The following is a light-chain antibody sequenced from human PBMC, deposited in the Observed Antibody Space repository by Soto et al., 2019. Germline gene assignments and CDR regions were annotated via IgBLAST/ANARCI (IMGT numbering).Light chain of an antibody. CDR2: EVT. Sequence: QSALTQPPSVSGSPGQSITISCTGTSSDVGDYNRVSWYQHHPGKAPKLMIFEVTNRPSGISDRFSGFKSGSTASLTISELQPGDEADYYCISFTPSTTTHWVFGGGTQLTVL. J-gene: IGLJ3*02. CDR1: SSDVGDYNR. V-gene: IGLV2-14*01. CDR3: ISFTPSTTTHWV.